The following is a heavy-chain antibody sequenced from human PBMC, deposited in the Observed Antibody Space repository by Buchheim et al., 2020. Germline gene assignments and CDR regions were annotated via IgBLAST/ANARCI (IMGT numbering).Heavy chain of an antibody. J-gene: IGHJ6*02. CDR1: GFTFSTYA. CDR3: AKSVYCSSTSCYGGMDV. D-gene: IGHD2-2*01. Sequence: EVDLVESGGGLVQPGGSLRLSCAASGFTFSTYAMSWVRQAPGKGLEWVSAISGSGAYTYYADSVKGRFTISRDNSKNRLYLQMNSLRAEDTAVYYCAKSVYCSSTSCYGGMDVWGQGTT. V-gene: IGHV3-23*04. CDR2: ISGSGAYT.